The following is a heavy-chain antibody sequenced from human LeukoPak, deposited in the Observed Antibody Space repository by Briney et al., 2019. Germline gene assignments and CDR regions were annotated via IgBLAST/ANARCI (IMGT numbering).Heavy chain of an antibody. D-gene: IGHD4-17*01. V-gene: IGHV4-59*01. CDR2: IYYSGST. J-gene: IGHJ5*02. CDR1: GGSISSYY. CDR3: ARDYGDQGWFDP. Sequence: SETLSLTCTVSGGSISSYYWSWIRQPPGKGLEWIGYIYYSGSTNYNPSLKSRVTISVDTSKNQFSLKLSSVTAADTAVYYCARDYGDQGWFDPWGQGTLDTVSS.